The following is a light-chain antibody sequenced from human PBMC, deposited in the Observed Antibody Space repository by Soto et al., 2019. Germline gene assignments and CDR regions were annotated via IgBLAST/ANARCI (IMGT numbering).Light chain of an antibody. CDR3: QQRRNWQWT. V-gene: IGKV3-11*01. CDR1: QSVSGY. J-gene: IGKJ1*01. CDR2: DAS. Sequence: EIVLTQSPATLSLSPGERATLSCRASQSVSGYLAWYQQKPGQAPRLLIYDASNRATGIPARLSGSGSGTAFTLTISSLASEDFAVYYCQQRRNWQWTFGQGTKVEIK.